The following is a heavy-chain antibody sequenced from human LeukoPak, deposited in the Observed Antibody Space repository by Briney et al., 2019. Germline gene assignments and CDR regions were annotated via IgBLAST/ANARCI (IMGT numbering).Heavy chain of an antibody. CDR1: GFTFSSFH. D-gene: IGHD4-17*01. J-gene: IGHJ4*02. CDR2: ISGSGETT. V-gene: IGHV3-23*01. Sequence: GGSLRLSCGASGFTFSSFHMSWVRQAPGKWLEWVSAISGSGETTYYADSVKGRFTVSRDNSKNTLYLQMDSLRAEDTAVYYCARGLLTQSTATLGYWGQGTLVTVSS. CDR3: ARGLLTQSTATLGY.